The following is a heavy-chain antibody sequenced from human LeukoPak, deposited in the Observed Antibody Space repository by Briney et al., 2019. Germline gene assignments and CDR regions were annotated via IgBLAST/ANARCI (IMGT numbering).Heavy chain of an antibody. J-gene: IGHJ5*02. CDR1: GFTFSSYS. CDR3: ARDRQQLAPNWFDP. Sequence: PGGSLRLSCAASGFTFSSYSMNWVRQAPGKGLEWVSSISSSSSYIYYADSVKGRFTISRDNAKNSLYLQMNSLRAEDTAVYYCARDRQQLAPNWFDPWGQGTLVTVSS. V-gene: IGHV3-21*01. D-gene: IGHD6-13*01. CDR2: ISSSSSYI.